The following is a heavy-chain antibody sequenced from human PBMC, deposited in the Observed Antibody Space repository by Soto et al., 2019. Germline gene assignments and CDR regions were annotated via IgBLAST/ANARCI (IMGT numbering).Heavy chain of an antibody. CDR1: GFIFSSYG. Sequence: QVQLVESGGGVVQPGRSLRVSCAASGFIFSSYGMHWVRQAPGKGLEWVAAISYDGSNKYYADSVKGRFTISRDNSKNTLYLQMNSLRAEDTAVFYCARDRITFGGIIVILPDYWGRGTLVTVSS. CDR2: ISYDGSNK. V-gene: IGHV3-33*01. CDR3: ARDRITFGGIIVILPDY. J-gene: IGHJ4*02. D-gene: IGHD3-16*02.